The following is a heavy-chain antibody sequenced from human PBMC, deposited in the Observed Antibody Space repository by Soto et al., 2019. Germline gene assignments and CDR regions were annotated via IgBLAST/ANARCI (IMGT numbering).Heavy chain of an antibody. CDR2: IYYSGHT. D-gene: IGHD6-13*01. J-gene: IGHJ6*02. V-gene: IGHV4-59*01. CDR3: ARGIATTEMDV. Sequence: VQLQESGPGLVKPSETLTLTCTVSGGSMSRYYWSWIRQPPGKALDWIGYIYYSGHTNSNPALKRRVTISAETSKNQFSMKLSSVTAADTAVYYCARGIATTEMDVWGQGTTVTVSS. CDR1: GGSMSRYY.